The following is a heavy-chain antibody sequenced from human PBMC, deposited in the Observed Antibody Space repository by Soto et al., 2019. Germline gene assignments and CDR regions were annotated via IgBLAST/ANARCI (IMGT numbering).Heavy chain of an antibody. CDR1: GGSISSSSYY. CDR3: ARHVPLGTKRLTYFDY. Sequence: QLQLQESGPGLVKPSETLSLTCTVSGGSISSSSYYWGWIRQPPGKGLEWIGSIYYSGSTYYNPSLKSRVTISVDTSKNQFSLKLSSVTAADTAVYYCARHVPLGTKRLTYFDYWGQGTLVTVSS. CDR2: IYYSGST. D-gene: IGHD3-16*01. J-gene: IGHJ4*02. V-gene: IGHV4-39*01.